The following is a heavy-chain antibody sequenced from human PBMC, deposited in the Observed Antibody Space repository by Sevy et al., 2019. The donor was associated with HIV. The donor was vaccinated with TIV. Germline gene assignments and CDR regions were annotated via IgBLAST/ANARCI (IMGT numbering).Heavy chain of an antibody. CDR1: NFSISSGYY. CDR3: ARQSGGDRRDYYGMDV. Sequence: SETLSLTCGVSNFSISSGYYWGWIRQTPGKGLEWIGNTYHGGSTYYNPSLKSRVAISVDTSTNKLSLRLSSVTAADTAVYYCARQSGGDRRDYYGMDVWGQGTTVTVSS. D-gene: IGHD2-21*02. V-gene: IGHV4-38-2*01. J-gene: IGHJ6*02. CDR2: TYHGGST.